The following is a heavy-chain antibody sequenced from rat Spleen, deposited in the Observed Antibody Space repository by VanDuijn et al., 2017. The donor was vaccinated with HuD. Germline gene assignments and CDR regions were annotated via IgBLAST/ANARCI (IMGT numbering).Heavy chain of an antibody. CDR3: ASRDY. J-gene: IGHJ2*01. V-gene: IGHV5-58*01. Sequence: EVQLVETGGGLVQPGSSLKLSCVASGFTFSRYWIYWVRQAPGKGLEWISSINTDGDSTFYPDSVKGRFTISRHNAENTVYLQMNSLRSEDTATYYCASRDYWGQGVMVTVSS. CDR1: GFTFSRYW. CDR2: INTDGDST.